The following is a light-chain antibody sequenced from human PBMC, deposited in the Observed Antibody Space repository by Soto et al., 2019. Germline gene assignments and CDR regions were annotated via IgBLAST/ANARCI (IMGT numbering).Light chain of an antibody. CDR3: QQYSNLWT. Sequence: IAMTQSPATLSVSPGERATLSCRASQSVSSNLAWYQQKPGQAPRLLIYGASSRAAGVPDRFSGSGSGTDFTLSISRLEPEDFAVYYCQQYSNLWTFGQGTKVDIK. CDR1: QSVSSN. V-gene: IGKV3D-15*01. J-gene: IGKJ1*01. CDR2: GAS.